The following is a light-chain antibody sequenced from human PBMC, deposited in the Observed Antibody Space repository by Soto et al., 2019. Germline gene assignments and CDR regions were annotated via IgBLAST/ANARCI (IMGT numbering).Light chain of an antibody. CDR1: QGIIDY. CDR2: AAS. CDR3: QKYDTAPQT. Sequence: DIQMTQSPSSLSASVGDAVTITCRASQGIIDYLARYQQRPGKAPTLLIYAASTLHTGVPSRFSGSGAGTDFTLTIRSLQPEDVATYYCQKYDTAPQTFGPGTKVEIK. J-gene: IGKJ1*01. V-gene: IGKV1-27*01.